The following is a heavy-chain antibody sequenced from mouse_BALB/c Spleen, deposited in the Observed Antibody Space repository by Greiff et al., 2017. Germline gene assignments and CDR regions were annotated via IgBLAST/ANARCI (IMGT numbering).Heavy chain of an antibody. CDR2: INPSTGYT. CDR1: GYTFTSYW. J-gene: IGHJ1*01. D-gene: IGHD1-2*01. CDR3: ARVYGYDWYFDV. Sequence: VQLQQSGAELAKPGASVKMSCKASGYTFTSYWMHWVKQRPGQGLEWIGYINPSTGYTEYNQKFKDKATLTADKSSSTAYMQLSSLTSEDSAVYYCARVYGYDWYFDVWGAGTTVTVSS. V-gene: IGHV1-7*01.